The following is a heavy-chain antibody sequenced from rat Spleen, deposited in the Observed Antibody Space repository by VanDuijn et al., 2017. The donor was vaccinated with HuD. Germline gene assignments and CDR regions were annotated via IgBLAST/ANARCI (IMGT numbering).Heavy chain of an antibody. CDR3: ARSHEGILRIISY. D-gene: IGHD1-6*01. CDR1: GFSITTHY. CDR2: ISYSGST. J-gene: IGHJ2*01. V-gene: IGHV3-1*01. Sequence: EVQLQESGPGLVKPSQSLSLTCSVTGFSITTHYWDWIRKFPGNKMEWIGHISYSGSTSYNPSLKSRISITRDTSKNQFFLQLNSVTTEDTATYYCARSHEGILRIISYWGQGVMVTVSS.